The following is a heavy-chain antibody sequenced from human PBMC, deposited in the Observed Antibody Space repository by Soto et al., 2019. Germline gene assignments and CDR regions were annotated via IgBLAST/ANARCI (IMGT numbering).Heavy chain of an antibody. V-gene: IGHV1-46*01. CDR1: GYTFTTYY. J-gene: IGHJ4*02. CDR3: ATRDPGHY. Sequence: QVQLVQSGAEVKKPGASVKVSCKASGYTFTTYYMHWVRQAPGQGLEWMGIISPDGGSTSYAQKFQGRVTMTRDTSTSTVYMELSSLRSDDTAVYYCATRDPGHYWGQGTLVTVSS. CDR2: ISPDGGST.